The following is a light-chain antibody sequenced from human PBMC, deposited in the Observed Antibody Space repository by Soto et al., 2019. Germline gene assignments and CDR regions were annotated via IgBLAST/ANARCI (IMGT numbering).Light chain of an antibody. CDR3: ATGDNGLTGVV. J-gene: IGLJ2*01. CDR2: TNN. CDR1: SSNIGSNT. Sequence: QSVLTQPPSTSGTPGQRVTISCSGSSSNIGSNTVHWYQQIPGTAPKLLIYTNNQRSSGVSDRFSGSKSDTSASLVISGLQSEDEADYYCATGDNGLTGVVFGGGTKLAVL. V-gene: IGLV1-44*01.